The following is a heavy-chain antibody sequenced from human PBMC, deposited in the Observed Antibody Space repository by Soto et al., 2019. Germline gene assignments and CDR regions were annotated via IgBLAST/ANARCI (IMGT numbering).Heavy chain of an antibody. D-gene: IGHD3-10*01. J-gene: IGHJ4*02. CDR3: ARMYYYGSGSYSFDY. V-gene: IGHV4-59*01. Sequence: SETLSLTCTVSGGSISSYYWSWIRQPPGKGLEWIGYIYYSGSTNYNPSLKSRVTISVDTSKNQFSLKLSSVTAADTAVYYCARMYYYGSGSYSFDYWGQGTLVTVSS. CDR1: GGSISSYY. CDR2: IYYSGST.